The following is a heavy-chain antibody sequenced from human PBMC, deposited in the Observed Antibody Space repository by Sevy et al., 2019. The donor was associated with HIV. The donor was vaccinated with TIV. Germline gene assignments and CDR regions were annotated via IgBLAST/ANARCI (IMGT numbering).Heavy chain of an antibody. Sequence: GGSLRLSCAASGFTFSSYAMSWVRQAPGKGLEWVSAISGSGGSTYYADSLKGRFTISRDNSKNTLYLQMNSLRAEDTAVYYCAKDDYGDYLGGDAFDIWGQGTMVTVSS. CDR2: ISGSGGST. CDR1: GFTFSSYA. D-gene: IGHD4-17*01. CDR3: AKDDYGDYLGGDAFDI. J-gene: IGHJ3*02. V-gene: IGHV3-23*01.